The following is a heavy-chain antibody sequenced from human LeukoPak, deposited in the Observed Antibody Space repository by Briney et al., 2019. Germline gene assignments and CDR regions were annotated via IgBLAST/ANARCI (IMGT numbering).Heavy chain of an antibody. J-gene: IGHJ4*02. D-gene: IGHD3-10*01. CDR3: ARGSWFGELSLDY. CDR1: GFTFSSYS. CDR2: ISSSSSYI. V-gene: IGHV3-21*01. Sequence: GGSLRLSCAASGFTFSSYSMNWVRQAPGEGLEWVSSISSSSSYIYYADSVKGRFTISRDNAKNSLYLQMNSLRAEDTAVYYCARGSWFGELSLDYWGQGTLVTVSS.